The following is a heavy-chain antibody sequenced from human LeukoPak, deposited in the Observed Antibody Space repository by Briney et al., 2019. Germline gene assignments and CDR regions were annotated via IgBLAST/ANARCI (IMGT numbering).Heavy chain of an antibody. CDR2: ISGSGRTT. V-gene: IGHV3-48*03. CDR1: GFTFISYE. J-gene: IGHJ5*02. D-gene: IGHD1-26*01. CDR3: AREIRRGSYSP. Sequence: GGSLRLSCAASGFTFISYEMNWVRQAPGKGLEWISYISGSGRTTYYADSVKGRFTISRDNPKNSLYLQMNSQRGEDTAVYYCAREIRRGSYSPWGKGPLVTVSS.